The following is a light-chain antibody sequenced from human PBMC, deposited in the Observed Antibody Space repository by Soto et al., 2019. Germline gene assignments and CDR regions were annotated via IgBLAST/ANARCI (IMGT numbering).Light chain of an antibody. CDR1: SSNIGNNY. Sequence: QSALPQPPSSSGTPGQRVTISCSGNSSNIGNNYVYWFQQHPGSAPKLLIYSNNQRPSGVPDRFSASKSGTSASLAISGLRSEDEADYYCAAWDDSVTGNYVFGTGTKVTVL. CDR2: SNN. V-gene: IGLV1-47*01. CDR3: AAWDDSVTGNYV. J-gene: IGLJ1*01.